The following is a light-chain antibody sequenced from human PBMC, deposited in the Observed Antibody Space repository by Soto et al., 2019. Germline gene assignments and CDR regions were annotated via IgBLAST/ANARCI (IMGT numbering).Light chain of an antibody. CDR3: AAWDDSLSGLHV. J-gene: IGLJ1*01. CDR1: RSNIGNNY. Sequence: QSVLTQPPSASGTPGQRVTISCSGSRSNIGNNYVCWYQQVPGTAPKLLIYKNYQRPSGVPDRFSGAKAGTSASLAISGLRSEDEAEYYCAAWDDSLSGLHVFGTGTKVTVL. CDR2: KNY. V-gene: IGLV1-47*01.